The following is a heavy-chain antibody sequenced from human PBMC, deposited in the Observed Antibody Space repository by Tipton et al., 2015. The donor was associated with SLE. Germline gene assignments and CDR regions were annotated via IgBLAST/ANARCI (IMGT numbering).Heavy chain of an antibody. J-gene: IGHJ4*02. CDR2: ISYSGST. Sequence: TLSLTCTVSGGSISSGGYYWSWIRQSPGKGLEWIGYISYSGSTNYNSSLKSRLTISVDTSKNQFSLKLSSVTAADTAVYYCARYIVVVRYFDYWGQGTLVTVSS. CDR3: ARYIVVVRYFDY. CDR1: GGSISSGGYY. V-gene: IGHV4-31*03. D-gene: IGHD2-21*01.